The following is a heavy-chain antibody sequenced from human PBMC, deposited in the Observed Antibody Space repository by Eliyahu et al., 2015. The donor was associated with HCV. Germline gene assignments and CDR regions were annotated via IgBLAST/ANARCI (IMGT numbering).Heavy chain of an antibody. CDR2: INHSGST. V-gene: IGHV4-34*01. CDR3: ARARTLYYYYALDV. Sequence: QVQLQQWGAGLLKPSETLSLTCAIYGGSFSTYYWTWIRQPPGKGLEWIGEINHSGSTNYNPSLKSRVTISIDTSTSQFSLNLSSVTAADTAVYYCARARTLYYYYALDVWGQGTTVTVSS. CDR1: GGSFSTYY. D-gene: IGHD1-1*01. J-gene: IGHJ6*02.